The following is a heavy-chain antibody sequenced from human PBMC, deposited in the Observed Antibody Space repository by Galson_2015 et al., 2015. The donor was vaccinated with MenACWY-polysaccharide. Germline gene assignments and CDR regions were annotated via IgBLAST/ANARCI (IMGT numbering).Heavy chain of an antibody. Sequence: SLRLSCAASGFTFTSYAMSWVRQAPGKGLEWVSAIRSSGANTYYADSVKGRFTISRDSSKNTLYLQMDSLRAEDTALYYCAKGAAHYGSGNYYDYWGQGTQVTVSS. CDR2: IRSSGANT. J-gene: IGHJ4*02. CDR3: AKGAAHYGSGNYYDY. D-gene: IGHD3-10*01. CDR1: GFTFTSYA. V-gene: IGHV3-23*01.